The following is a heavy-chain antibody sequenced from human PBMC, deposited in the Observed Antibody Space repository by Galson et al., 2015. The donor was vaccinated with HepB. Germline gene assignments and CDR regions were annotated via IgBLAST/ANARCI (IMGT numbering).Heavy chain of an antibody. V-gene: IGHV3-30*13. CDR2: ISPDGNTA. Sequence: SLRLSCAASGFTFSGHNMHWVRQAPVKGLEWLAIISPDGNTAYYADSVKGRFTISRGNSKNRLFLQVNGLRPEDTAMYSCAKDFQWNFDLWSQGTLVTVSS. CDR1: GFTFSGHN. D-gene: IGHD3-9*01. J-gene: IGHJ4*02. CDR3: AKDFQWNFDL.